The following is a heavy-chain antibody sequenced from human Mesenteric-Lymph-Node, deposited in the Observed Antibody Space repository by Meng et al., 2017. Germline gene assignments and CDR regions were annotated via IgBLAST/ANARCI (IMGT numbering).Heavy chain of an antibody. V-gene: IGHV1-24*01. D-gene: IGHD6-19*01. J-gene: IGHJ3*02. CDR2: FDPEDGET. CDR1: GGTFSSYA. Sequence: ASVKVSCKASGGTFSSYAISWVRQAPGQGLEWMGGFDPEDGETIYAQKFQGRVTMTEDTSTDTAYMELSSLRSEDTAVYYCATWKYSSGWYEGDAFDIWGQGTMVTVSS. CDR3: ATWKYSSGWYEGDAFDI.